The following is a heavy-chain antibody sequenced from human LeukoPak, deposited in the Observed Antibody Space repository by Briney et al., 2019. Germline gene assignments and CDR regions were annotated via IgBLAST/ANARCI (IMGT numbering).Heavy chain of an antibody. CDR2: ISGSGGST. CDR1: GFTFSSYA. D-gene: IGHD2-2*02. CDR3: ATHIVVVPAAIGTYFDY. V-gene: IGHV3-23*01. Sequence: GWSLRLSCAASGFTFSSYAMSWVRQAPGKGLEWVSAISGSGGSTYYADSVKGRFTISRDNSKNTLYLQMNSLRAEDTAVYYCATHIVVVPAAIGTYFDYWGQGTLVTVSS. J-gene: IGHJ4*02.